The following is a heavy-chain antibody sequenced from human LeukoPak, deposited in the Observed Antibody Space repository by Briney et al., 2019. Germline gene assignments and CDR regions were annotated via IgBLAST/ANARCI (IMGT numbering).Heavy chain of an antibody. Sequence: GGSLRPPCAASGFTFSTYAMSWVRQAPGKGLEWVSTVSTSGGSTFYADSVKGRFTISRDNSKNTQYLQMNSLRAEDTAIYYCLGYCSGGRCYSGGHWGQGTLVTVSS. CDR2: VSTSGGST. CDR1: GFTFSTYA. D-gene: IGHD2-15*01. CDR3: LGYCSGGRCYSGGH. V-gene: IGHV3-23*01. J-gene: IGHJ4*02.